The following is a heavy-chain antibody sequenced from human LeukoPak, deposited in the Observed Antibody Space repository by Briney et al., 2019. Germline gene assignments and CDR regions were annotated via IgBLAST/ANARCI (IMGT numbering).Heavy chain of an antibody. Sequence: GGSLRLSCAASEFIVSINYMTWVRQAPGKGLEWVSLIYSRGDTKYADSVKGGFTISRDNAKNSLYLQMNSLRAEDTAIYYCASLWSSDYWGQGTLLTVSS. CDR3: ASLWSSDY. V-gene: IGHV3-53*01. D-gene: IGHD3-16*01. CDR2: IYSRGDT. J-gene: IGHJ4*02. CDR1: EFIVSINY.